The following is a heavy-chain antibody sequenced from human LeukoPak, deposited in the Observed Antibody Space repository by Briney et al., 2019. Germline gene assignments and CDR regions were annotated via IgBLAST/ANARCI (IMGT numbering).Heavy chain of an antibody. CDR3: ASKWELLGSFDY. D-gene: IGHD1-26*01. V-gene: IGHV3-23*01. J-gene: IGHJ4*02. Sequence: GGSLRLSCAASGFTFSSYAMSWVRQAPGKGLEWVSAISGSGGSTYYADSVKGRFTISRDNSKNTLYLQMNSLRAEDTAVYYCASKWELLGSFDYWGQGTLVTVSS. CDR2: ISGSGGST. CDR1: GFTFSSYA.